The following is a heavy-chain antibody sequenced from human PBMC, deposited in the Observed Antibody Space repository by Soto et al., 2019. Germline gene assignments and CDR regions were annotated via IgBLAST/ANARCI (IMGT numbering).Heavy chain of an antibody. J-gene: IGHJ4*02. Sequence: EVQLVESGGGLVQPGGSLRLSCAASGFTFSSYSMNWVRQAPGKGLEWVSYISSSSSTIYYADSVKGRFTISRDNAKNSLYLQMNSPRAEDTAVYYCARIKPYSGYENSDYWGQGTLVTVSS. CDR3: ARIKPYSGYENSDY. V-gene: IGHV3-48*01. CDR1: GFTFSSYS. CDR2: ISSSSSTI. D-gene: IGHD5-12*01.